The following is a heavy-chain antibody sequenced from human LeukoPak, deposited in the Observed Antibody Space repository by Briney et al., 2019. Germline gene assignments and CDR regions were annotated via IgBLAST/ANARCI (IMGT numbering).Heavy chain of an antibody. CDR1: GYTFTSYG. V-gene: IGHV1-18*01. CDR2: ISAYNGNT. J-gene: IGHJ6*02. D-gene: IGHD2-21*01. CDR3: ARDLEVIIRGTSGNYYYHYGMDV. Sequence: ASVKVSCKASGYTFTSYGISWVRQAPGQGLEWMGWISAYNGNTNYAQKLQGRVTMTTDTSTSTAYMELRSLRSDDTAVYYCARDLEVIIRGTSGNYYYHYGMDVWGPGTTVTVSS.